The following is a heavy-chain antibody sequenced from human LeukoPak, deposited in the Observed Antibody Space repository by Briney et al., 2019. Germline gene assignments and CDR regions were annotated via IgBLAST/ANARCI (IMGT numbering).Heavy chain of an antibody. V-gene: IGHV4-59*12. CDR1: GGSISSYY. D-gene: IGHD4-23*01. Sequence: PSETLSLTCTVSGGSISSYYWSWIRQPPGKGLEWIGYIYYSGSTDYNPSLKSRVTISLDTSKNQFSLKVSSVTAADTAVYYCARVGVSTTVAYYHYYGMDVWGQGTTVTVSS. CDR2: IYYSGST. J-gene: IGHJ6*02. CDR3: ARVGVSTTVAYYHYYGMDV.